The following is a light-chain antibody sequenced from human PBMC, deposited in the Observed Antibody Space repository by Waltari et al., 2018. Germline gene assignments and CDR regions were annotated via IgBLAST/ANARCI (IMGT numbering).Light chain of an antibody. Sequence: QLVLTQSPSASASLGASVKLTCTLSSGHSRYAIPWHQQQPLKGPRYLMKLNSDGSHSKGDGIPDRFSGSSSGAERYLTISSLQSEDEADYYCQTWGAGIVVFGGGTKLTVL. CDR3: QTWGAGIVV. CDR2: LNSDGSH. CDR1: SGHSRYA. V-gene: IGLV4-69*01. J-gene: IGLJ2*01.